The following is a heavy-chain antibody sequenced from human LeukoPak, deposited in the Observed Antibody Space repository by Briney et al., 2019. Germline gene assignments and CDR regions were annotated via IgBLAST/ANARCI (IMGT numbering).Heavy chain of an antibody. CDR1: GFTFSSYG. CDR2: IRYDGSNK. CDR3: ARAAYSSTWYSRYFDL. V-gene: IGHV3-30*02. D-gene: IGHD6-13*01. Sequence: GGSLRLSCAASGFTFSSYGMHWVRQAPGKGLEWVALIRYDGSNKYYADSVKGRFTISRENAKNSLYLQMNSLRAGDTAVYYCARAAYSSTWYSRYFDLWGRGTLVTVSS. J-gene: IGHJ2*01.